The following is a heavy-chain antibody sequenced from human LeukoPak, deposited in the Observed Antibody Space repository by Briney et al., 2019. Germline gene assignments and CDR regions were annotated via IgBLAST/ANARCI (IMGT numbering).Heavy chain of an antibody. CDR2: INPNNGGT. V-gene: IGHV1-2*02. CDR1: GYTITGYY. J-gene: IGHJ4*02. CDR3: AADPGHYGDYDFDY. Sequence: ASVKVSCKAFGYTITGYYIHWVRQAPGQGLEWMGWINPNNGGTNSAQKFQGRVTMTEDTSTDTAYMELSSLRSEDTAVYYCAADPGHYGDYDFDYWGQGTLVTVSS. D-gene: IGHD4-17*01.